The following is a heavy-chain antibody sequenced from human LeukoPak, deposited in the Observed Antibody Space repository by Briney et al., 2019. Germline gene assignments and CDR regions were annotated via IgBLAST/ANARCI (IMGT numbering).Heavy chain of an antibody. CDR1: GFTFSSSG. J-gene: IGHJ4*02. CDR3: AKEMGVTNYFEY. Sequence: PGGSLRLSCAASGFTFSSSGMHWVRQAPGKGLEWVSVISYDGSNKYYADSVKGRFTISRDDSKNTLYLQMNSLRAEDTAVYYCAKEMGVTNYFEYWGQGTLVTVPS. CDR2: ISYDGSNK. D-gene: IGHD1-26*01. V-gene: IGHV3-30*18.